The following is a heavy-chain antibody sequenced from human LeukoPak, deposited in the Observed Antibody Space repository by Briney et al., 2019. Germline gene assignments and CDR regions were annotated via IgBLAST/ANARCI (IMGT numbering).Heavy chain of an antibody. CDR2: ISAYNGNT. V-gene: IGHV1-18*04. CDR3: ARAPGIVLDDAFDI. D-gene: IGHD2/OR15-2a*01. Sequence: ASVKVSCKASGYTFTGYYMHWVRQAPGQGLEWMGWISAYNGNTNYAQKLQGRVTMTTDTSTSTAYMELRSLRSDDTAVYYCARAPGIVLDDAFDIWGQGTMVTVSS. J-gene: IGHJ3*02. CDR1: GYTFTGYY.